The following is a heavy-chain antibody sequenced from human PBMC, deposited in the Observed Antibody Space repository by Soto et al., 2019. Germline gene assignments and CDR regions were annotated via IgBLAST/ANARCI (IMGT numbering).Heavy chain of an antibody. CDR1: GGSISSYY. D-gene: IGHD7-27*01. V-gene: IGHV4-59*01. CDR3: ARDGDLRMDV. J-gene: IGHJ6*02. CDR2: IYYSGST. Sequence: PSETLSLTCTVSGGSISSYYWSWIRQPPGKGLEWIGYIYYSGSTNYNPSLKSRVTISVDTSKNQFSLKLSSVTAADTAAYYCARDGDLRMDVWGQGTTVTVSS.